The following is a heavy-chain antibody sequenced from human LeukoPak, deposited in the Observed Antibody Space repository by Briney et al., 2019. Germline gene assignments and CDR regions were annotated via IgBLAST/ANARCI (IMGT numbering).Heavy chain of an antibody. Sequence: SETLSLTCTVSGGSISSSSYYWGWIRQPPGKGLEWIGSIYYSGSTYYNPSLKGRVTISVDTSKNQFSLKLSSVTAADTAVYYCARVAYYDFWSGPPAHYYYYYYMDVWGKGTTVTVSS. D-gene: IGHD3-3*01. V-gene: IGHV4-39*01. CDR2: IYYSGST. CDR3: ARVAYYDFWSGPPAHYYYYYYMDV. CDR1: GGSISSSSYY. J-gene: IGHJ6*03.